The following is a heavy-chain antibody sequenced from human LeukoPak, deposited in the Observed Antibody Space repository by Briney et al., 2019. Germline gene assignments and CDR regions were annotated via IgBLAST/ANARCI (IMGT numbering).Heavy chain of an antibody. CDR2: IYYSGST. Sequence: SETLSLTCTVSGDSISSHYWTWIRQPPGKGLEWIGYIYYSGSTNYNPSLKSRVTISVDTSKNQFSLKLSSVTAADTAVYYCARQGILTGYYSPPTGTFDYWGQGTLVTVSS. D-gene: IGHD3-9*01. J-gene: IGHJ4*02. CDR3: ARQGILTGYYSPPTGTFDY. V-gene: IGHV4-59*08. CDR1: GDSISSHY.